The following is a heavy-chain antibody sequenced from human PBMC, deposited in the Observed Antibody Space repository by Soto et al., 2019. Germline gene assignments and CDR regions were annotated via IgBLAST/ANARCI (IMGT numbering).Heavy chain of an antibody. D-gene: IGHD6-19*01. J-gene: IGHJ6*02. CDR1: GGSISSSRYY. Sequence: SETLSLTCTVSGGSISSSRYYWGWIRQPPGKGLEWIGSIYYSGSTYYNPTLKSRVTISVDSSKNQFSLKLSSVTAADRAVYYCASQAGFYYYYGMDVGGQGTTVT. CDR3: ASQAGFYYYYGMDV. CDR2: IYYSGST. V-gene: IGHV4-39*01.